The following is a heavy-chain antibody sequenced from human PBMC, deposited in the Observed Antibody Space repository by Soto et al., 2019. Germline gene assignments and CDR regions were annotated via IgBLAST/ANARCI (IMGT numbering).Heavy chain of an antibody. D-gene: IGHD6-13*01. Sequence: LRLSCAASGLSVSTNYMTWVRQAPGKGLEWVSLIFAGGRTYYADSVKGRFTISRDNSKNTLYLQMNSLSAEDTGVYYCARERIAAGGTHDAIDIWGQGTMVTVSS. CDR3: ARERIAAGGTHDAIDI. CDR2: IFAGGRT. V-gene: IGHV3-53*01. CDR1: GLSVSTNY. J-gene: IGHJ3*02.